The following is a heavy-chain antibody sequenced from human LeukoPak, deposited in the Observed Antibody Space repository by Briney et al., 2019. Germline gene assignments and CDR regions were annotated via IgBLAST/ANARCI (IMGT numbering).Heavy chain of an antibody. Sequence: GGSLRLSCAASGFTFSSYWMHWVRQAPGKGLVWVSRINSDGSSTSYADSAKGRFTISRDNSKNTLYLQLNSLRAEDTAVYSCANVGSTNWHYAFPIWGQGTTVTVSS. CDR1: GFTFSSYW. J-gene: IGHJ3*02. D-gene: IGHD1-26*01. V-gene: IGHV3-74*01. CDR3: ANVGSTNWHYAFPI. CDR2: INSDGSST.